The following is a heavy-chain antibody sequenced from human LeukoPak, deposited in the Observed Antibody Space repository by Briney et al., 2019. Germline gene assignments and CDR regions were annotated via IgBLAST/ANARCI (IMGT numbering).Heavy chain of an antibody. Sequence: SETLSLTCAVYGGSFSGYYWSWIRQPPGKGLEWIGEINHRGGTNYNPSLKSRVTISVDTSKNQFSLKLRSVTAADTALYYCASTSPKYYYESSGYSSLFDNWGQGTLVTVSS. CDR1: GGSFSGYY. CDR3: ASTSPKYYYESSGYSSLFDN. J-gene: IGHJ4*02. D-gene: IGHD3-22*01. V-gene: IGHV4-34*01. CDR2: INHRGGT.